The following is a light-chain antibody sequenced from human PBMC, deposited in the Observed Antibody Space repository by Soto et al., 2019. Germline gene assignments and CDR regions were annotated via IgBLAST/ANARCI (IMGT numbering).Light chain of an antibody. CDR2: EVS. CDR1: SSDVGGYNY. Sequence: QSALTQPASVSGSPGQSITISCTGTSSDVGGYNYVSWYQQHPGKAPKVMIYEVSNRPSGVSNRFSGSKSGNTASLTISGLQAEDAADYYCSSYTISSTLVFGGGTNLTVL. J-gene: IGLJ2*01. CDR3: SSYTISSTLV. V-gene: IGLV2-14*01.